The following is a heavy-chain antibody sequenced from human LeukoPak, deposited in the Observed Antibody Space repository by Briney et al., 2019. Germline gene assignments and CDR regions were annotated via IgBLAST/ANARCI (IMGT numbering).Heavy chain of an antibody. Sequence: GGSLRLSCAASGFTFSSYGMHWVRQAPGKGLEWVAVIWYDGSNKYYADSAKGRFTISRDNSKNTLYLQMNSLRAEDTAVYYCARSPSYSHYFDYWGQGTLVTVSS. J-gene: IGHJ4*02. D-gene: IGHD2-21*01. CDR2: IWYDGSNK. CDR3: ARSPSYSHYFDY. V-gene: IGHV3-33*01. CDR1: GFTFSSYG.